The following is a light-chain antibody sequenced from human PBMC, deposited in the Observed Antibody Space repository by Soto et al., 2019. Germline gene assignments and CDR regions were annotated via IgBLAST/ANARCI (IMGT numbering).Light chain of an antibody. Sequence: EIVMTQSPATLSVSPGERATLSCRASQSVSSNLAWYQQKPGQAPRLLIYGASTSATGIPARFSGSGSGTEFTLTISSLQSEDFAVYYCQQYNNWPLFGPGTKVDIK. CDR2: GAS. CDR1: QSVSSN. CDR3: QQYNNWPL. V-gene: IGKV3D-15*01. J-gene: IGKJ3*01.